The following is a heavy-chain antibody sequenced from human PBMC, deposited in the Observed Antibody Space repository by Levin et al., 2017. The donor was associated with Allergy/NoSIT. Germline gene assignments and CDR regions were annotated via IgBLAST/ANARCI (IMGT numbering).Heavy chain of an antibody. D-gene: IGHD2-15*01. CDR2: ISYDGSNK. CDR1: GFIFSGYA. CDR3: ARGGGGYHYYGMDV. Sequence: GGSLRLSCAASGFIFSGYAMHWVRQAPGKGLEWVAVISYDGSNKYYADSVKGRFTISRDNSKNTVYLQTNSLRPEDTAVYYCARGGGGYHYYGMDVWGQGTTVTVSS. J-gene: IGHJ6*02. V-gene: IGHV3-30-3*01.